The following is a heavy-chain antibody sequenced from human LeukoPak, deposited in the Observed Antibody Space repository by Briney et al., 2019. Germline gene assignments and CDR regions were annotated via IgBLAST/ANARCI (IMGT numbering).Heavy chain of an antibody. CDR1: GYTFTSYY. CDR2: INPSGGST. V-gene: IGHV1-46*01. CDR3: ARDLGYGDPGVAYYFDY. Sequence: GASVKVSCKASGYTFTSYYMHWVRQAPGQGGEWMGIINPSGGSTSYAQKFQGRVTMTRDTSTSTVYMELSSLRSEDTAVYYCARDLGYGDPGVAYYFDYWGQGTLVTVSS. J-gene: IGHJ4*02. D-gene: IGHD4-17*01.